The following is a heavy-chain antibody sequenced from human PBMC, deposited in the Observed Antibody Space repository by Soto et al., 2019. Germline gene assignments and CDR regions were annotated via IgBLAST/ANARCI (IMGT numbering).Heavy chain of an antibody. CDR2: IYYSGST. CDR3: AGADGYNDDFDY. J-gene: IGHJ4*02. V-gene: IGHV4-59*08. CDR1: GGSISSYY. D-gene: IGHD5-12*01. Sequence: SETLSLTCTASGGSISSYYWSWIRQPPGKGLEWIGYIYYSGSTNYNPSLKSRVTISVDTSKNQFSLKLSSVTAADTAVYYCAGADGYNDDFDYWGQGTLVTVSS.